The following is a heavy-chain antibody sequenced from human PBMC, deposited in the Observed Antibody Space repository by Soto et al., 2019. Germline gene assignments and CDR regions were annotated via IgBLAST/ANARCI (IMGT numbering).Heavy chain of an antibody. V-gene: IGHV3-48*01. Sequence: EVQLVESGGGLVQPGGSLRLSCAASGFTFSSYSMNWVRQAPGKGLEWVSYISSSSTIYYADSVKGRFTISRDNAKNSLYLQMNSLRAEDTAVYYCARVVTIFGVVYYYMDVWGKGTTVTVSS. J-gene: IGHJ6*03. CDR2: ISSSSTI. CDR1: GFTFSSYS. CDR3: ARVVTIFGVVYYYMDV. D-gene: IGHD3-3*01.